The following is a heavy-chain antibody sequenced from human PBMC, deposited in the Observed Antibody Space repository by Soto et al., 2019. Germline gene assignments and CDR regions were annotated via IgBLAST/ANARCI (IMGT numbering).Heavy chain of an antibody. CDR1: GYTFTSYG. J-gene: IGHJ2*01. CDR3: ARGEGGKLGPHWYFDL. V-gene: IGHV1-18*01. D-gene: IGHD7-27*01. Sequence: QVQLVQSGAEVKKPGASVKVSCKASGYTFTSYGISWVRQAPGQGLEGRGGISAYNANTNYQQKLQGRVTMTTDTSTSTAYRELRSLRSDDTAVYYCARGEGGKLGPHWYFDLWGRGTPVTVSS. CDR2: ISAYNANT.